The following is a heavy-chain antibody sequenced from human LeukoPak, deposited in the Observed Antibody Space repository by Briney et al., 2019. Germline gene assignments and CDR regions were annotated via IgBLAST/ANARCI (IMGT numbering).Heavy chain of an antibody. J-gene: IGHJ4*02. CDR2: ISSSSSYI. CDR3: ARDHRPGYYDFWSGYLYYFDY. CDR1: GFTFSSYS. Sequence: GGSLRLSCAASGFTFSSYSMNWVRQAPGKGLDWVSSISSSSSYIYYADSVKGRFTISRDNAKNSLYLQMNSLRAEDTAVYYCARDHRPGYYDFWSGYLYYFDYWGQGTLVTVSS. D-gene: IGHD3-3*01. V-gene: IGHV3-21*01.